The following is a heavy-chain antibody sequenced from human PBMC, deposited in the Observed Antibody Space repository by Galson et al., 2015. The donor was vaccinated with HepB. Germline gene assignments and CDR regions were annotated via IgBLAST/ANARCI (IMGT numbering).Heavy chain of an antibody. J-gene: IGHJ4*02. CDR3: ARSRAFQVWFFDY. Sequence: SLRLSCAVSGFTVSTNYMSWVRQAPGKGLEWVSVISSDGSTYYADSVKGRFTISRDNSRNTVYLQMNSLRADETAVYYCARSRAFQVWFFDYWGQGTLVTVSS. V-gene: IGHV3-53*01. CDR2: ISSDGST. CDR1: GFTVSTNY. D-gene: IGHD5-18*01.